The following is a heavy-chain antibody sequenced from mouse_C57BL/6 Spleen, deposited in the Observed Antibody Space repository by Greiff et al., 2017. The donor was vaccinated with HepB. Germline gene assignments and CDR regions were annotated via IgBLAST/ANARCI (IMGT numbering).Heavy chain of an antibody. V-gene: IGHV5-9-1*02. D-gene: IGHD1-1*01. J-gene: IGHJ4*01. CDR2: ISSGGDYI. CDR1: GFTFSSYA. Sequence: EVQLVESGEGLVKPGGSLKLSCAASGFTFSSYAMSWVRQTPEKRLEWVAYISSGGDYIYYADTVKGRFTISRDNARNTLYLQMSSLKSEDTAMYYCTRVVAYYYAMDYWGQGTSVTVSS. CDR3: TRVVAYYYAMDY.